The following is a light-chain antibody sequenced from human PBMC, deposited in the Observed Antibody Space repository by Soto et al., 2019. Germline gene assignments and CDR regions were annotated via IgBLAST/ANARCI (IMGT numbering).Light chain of an antibody. Sequence: QSALTQPASVSGSPGQSITISCTGTSSDVGSYNLVSWYQQHPGKAPKLMIYEGSKRPSGVSNRFSGSKSGNTASLTISGLQAEDEADYYSCSYAPADEVFGGGTQLTVL. V-gene: IGLV2-23*01. CDR3: CSYAPADEV. J-gene: IGLJ2*01. CDR1: SSDVGSYNL. CDR2: EGS.